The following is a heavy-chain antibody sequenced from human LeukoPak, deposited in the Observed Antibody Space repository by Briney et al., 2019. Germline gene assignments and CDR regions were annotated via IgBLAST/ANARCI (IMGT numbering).Heavy chain of an antibody. J-gene: IGHJ6*02. D-gene: IGHD4-11*01. CDR2: INSDGSSV. Sequence: PGGSLRLSCAASGFTFSSYWMHWVRQAPGKGLVWVSRINSDGSSVSYADSVKGRFTISRDNSKNTLYLQMNSLRAEDTAVYYCARDRVTTPWNYYYGMDVWGQGTTVTVSS. CDR3: ARDRVTTPWNYYYGMDV. V-gene: IGHV3-74*01. CDR1: GFTFSSYW.